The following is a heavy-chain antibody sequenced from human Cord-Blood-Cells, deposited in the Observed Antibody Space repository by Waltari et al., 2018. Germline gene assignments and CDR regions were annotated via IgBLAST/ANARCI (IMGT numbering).Heavy chain of an antibody. CDR2: FDPEDGET. Sequence: QVQLVQSGAEVKKPGASVKVSCKVSGYTLTELSMHWVRQAPGKGLEWMGGFDPEDGETIYAEKFQGRVTMTEDTSTDTAYMALSSLRSEDTAVYYCMASYRGPYGSGSYSDYWGQGTLVTVSS. J-gene: IGHJ4*02. CDR3: MASYRGPYGSGSYSDY. CDR1: GYTLTELS. D-gene: IGHD3-10*01. V-gene: IGHV1-24*01.